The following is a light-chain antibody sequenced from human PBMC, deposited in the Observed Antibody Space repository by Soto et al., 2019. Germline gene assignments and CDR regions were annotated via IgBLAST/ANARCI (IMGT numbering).Light chain of an antibody. CDR3: QQYATSPWT. CDR1: QSVSNRY. V-gene: IGKV3-20*01. Sequence: EIMLTQSPGTLSLSPGERATLSCRASQSVSNRYLAWYQQKPGPAPRLLIHGAANRAGGVPDRVSGSGSGTAFTRTISRLEPEDFALYYCQQYATSPWTFGQGTRGEIK. CDR2: GAA. J-gene: IGKJ1*01.